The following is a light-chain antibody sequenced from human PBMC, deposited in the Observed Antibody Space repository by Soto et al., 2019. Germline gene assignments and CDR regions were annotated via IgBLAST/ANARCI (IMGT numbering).Light chain of an antibody. CDR3: QSADSSGTYRV. CDR1: GLPKEY. CDR2: KDS. V-gene: IGLV3-25*02. J-gene: IGLJ1*01. Sequence: SYELAQPPSVSVSPGQTARITCSGDGLPKEYAYWFQQKPHQAPVLAIYKDSDRPSGIPERFSGSSSGTTVTLTISGVQAEDKADYYCQSADSSGTYRVFGTGTKVTVL.